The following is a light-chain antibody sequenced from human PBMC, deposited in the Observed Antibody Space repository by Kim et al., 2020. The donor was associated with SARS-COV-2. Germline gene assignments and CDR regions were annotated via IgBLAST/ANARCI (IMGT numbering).Light chain of an antibody. V-gene: IGKV1-8*01. CDR3: QQYYSYPWM. J-gene: IGKJ1*01. CDR1: QGISSY. CDR2: AAS. Sequence: ASTGDRVTITCRASQGISSYLAWYQQKPEKAPKLLIYAASTLQSGVPSRFSGSGSGTDFTLTISCLQSEDFATYYCQQYYSYPWMFGQGTKVDIK.